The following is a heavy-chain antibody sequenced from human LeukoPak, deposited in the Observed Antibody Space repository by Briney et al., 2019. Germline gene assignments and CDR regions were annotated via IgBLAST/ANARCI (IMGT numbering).Heavy chain of an antibody. CDR3: ARVDQRYYYGMDV. CDR1: GGSISSSNW. CDR2: INHSGST. J-gene: IGHJ6*02. Sequence: SETLSLTCAVSGGSISSSNWWSWVRQPPGKGLEWIGEINHSGSTNYNPSLKSRVTISVDTSKNQFSLKLSSVTAADTAVYYCARVDQRYYYGMDVWGQGTTVTVSS. D-gene: IGHD2-2*01. V-gene: IGHV4-4*02.